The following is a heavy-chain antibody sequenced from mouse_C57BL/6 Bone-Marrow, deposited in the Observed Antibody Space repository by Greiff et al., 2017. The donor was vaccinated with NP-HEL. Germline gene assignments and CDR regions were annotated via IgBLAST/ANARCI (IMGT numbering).Heavy chain of an antibody. V-gene: IGHV1-82*01. CDR1: GYAFSSSW. CDR3: ASFYGDYDGYWYFDV. Sequence: LVESGPELVKPGASVKISCKASGYAFSSSWMNWVKQRPGKGLEWIGRIYPGDGDTNYNGKFKGKATLTADKSSSTAYMQLSSLSSEDSAVYFGASFYGDYDGYWYFDVWGTGTTVTVSS. CDR2: IYPGDGDT. J-gene: IGHJ1*03. D-gene: IGHD2-4*01.